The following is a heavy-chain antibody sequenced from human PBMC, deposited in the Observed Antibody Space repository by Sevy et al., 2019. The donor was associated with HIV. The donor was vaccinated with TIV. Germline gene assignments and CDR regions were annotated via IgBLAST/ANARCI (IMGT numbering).Heavy chain of an antibody. CDR3: ARADRGYYGHFDY. CDR2: ISFDGSSK. D-gene: IGHD2-15*01. V-gene: IGHV3-30-3*01. CDR1: GFTFSSYA. Sequence: LSLTCAASGFTFSSYAMHWVRQAPGKGLEWVAVISFDGSSKYYADSMKGRFTISRDNSKNTLYLQVNSLRPEDTAVYYCARADRGYYGHFDYWGQGTLVTVSS. J-gene: IGHJ4*02.